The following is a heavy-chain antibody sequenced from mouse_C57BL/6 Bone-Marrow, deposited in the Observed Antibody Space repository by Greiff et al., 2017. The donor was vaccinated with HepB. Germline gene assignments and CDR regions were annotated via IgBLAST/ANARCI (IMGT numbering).Heavy chain of an antibody. CDR1: GFNIKDDY. CDR2: IDPENGDT. J-gene: IGHJ3*01. D-gene: IGHD2-14*01. CDR3: TTVPWCAY. Sequence: VQLQQSGAELVRPGASVKLSCTASGFNIKDDYMHWVKQRPERGLEWIGWIDPENGDTEYASKFQGKATITADTSSNTAYLQLSSLTSEDTAVYCCTTVPWCAYWGQGTLVTVSA. V-gene: IGHV14-4*01.